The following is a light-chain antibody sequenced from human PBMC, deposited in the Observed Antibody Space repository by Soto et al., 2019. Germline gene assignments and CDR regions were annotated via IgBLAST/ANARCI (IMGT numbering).Light chain of an antibody. CDR1: NLGKTN. CDR3: QVWDTRSEHV. CDR2: FDL. Sequence: SYELTQPPSVSVAPGKTARITCGGDNLGKTNVHWYQVKPGQAPLLVMSFDLERPSGIPERFSGSTSGSTATLTISRVEAGDEADYYCQVWDTRSEHVFGTGTKLTVL. V-gene: IGLV3-21*04. J-gene: IGLJ1*01.